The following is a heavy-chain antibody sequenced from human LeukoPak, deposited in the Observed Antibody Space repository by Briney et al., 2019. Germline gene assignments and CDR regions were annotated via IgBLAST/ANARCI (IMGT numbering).Heavy chain of an antibody. CDR3: ARDFYDTSTYYYVDAFDI. J-gene: IGHJ3*02. CDR2: IYYSGNT. CDR1: GDSIGSYS. V-gene: IGHV4-59*01. Sequence: SETLSLTCTVSGDSIGSYSWNWIRQPPGKGLEWIGYIYYSGNTNYNPSLKSRVTISVGTSKNQFSLKLSSVTAADTAVYYCARDFYDTSTYYYVDAFDIWGQGTMVTVSS. D-gene: IGHD3-22*01.